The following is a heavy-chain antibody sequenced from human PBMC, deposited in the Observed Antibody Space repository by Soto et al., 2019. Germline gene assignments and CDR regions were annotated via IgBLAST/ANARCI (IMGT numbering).Heavy chain of an antibody. CDR2: IYYSGST. D-gene: IGHD4-17*01. CDR1: GGSISSYY. Sequence: SETLSLTCTVSGGSISSYYWSWIRQPPGKGLEWVGYIYYSGSTNYNPSLKSRVTISVDTSKNQFSLKLSSVTAADTAVYYCARSGGYGDYYFDYWGQGTLVTVSS. J-gene: IGHJ4*02. V-gene: IGHV4-59*01. CDR3: ARSGGYGDYYFDY.